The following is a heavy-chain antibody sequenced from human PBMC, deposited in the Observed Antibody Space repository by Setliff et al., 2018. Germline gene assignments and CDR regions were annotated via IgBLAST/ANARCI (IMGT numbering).Heavy chain of an antibody. Sequence: SSETLSLTCTVSGGSISSSSYYWGWIRQPPGKGLEWIGSIYYSGSTYYNPSLKSRVTISVDTSKNQFSLKLSSVTAADTAVYYCARVAAYSSSWYNYYYGMDVWGQGTTVTVSS. V-gene: IGHV4-39*07. D-gene: IGHD6-13*01. CDR1: GGSISSSSYY. CDR2: IYYSGST. CDR3: ARVAAYSSSWYNYYYGMDV. J-gene: IGHJ6*02.